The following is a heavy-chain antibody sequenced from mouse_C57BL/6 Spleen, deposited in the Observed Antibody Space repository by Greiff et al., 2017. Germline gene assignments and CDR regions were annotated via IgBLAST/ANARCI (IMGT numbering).Heavy chain of an antibody. CDR3: ARENNDDRFAD. J-gene: IGHJ3*01. D-gene: IGHD2-12*01. CDR2: IDPANGNT. CDR1: GFNITNSY. V-gene: IGHV14-3*01. Sequence: EVQLHQSVAELVRPGASVKLSCPASGFNITNSYMHWVNHRPEPGLACIGSIDPANGNTQYAPKFQGKATLPADTSSSTAYMQLSSLTSEDTAIYYCARENNDDRFADWGQGTIVTVSA.